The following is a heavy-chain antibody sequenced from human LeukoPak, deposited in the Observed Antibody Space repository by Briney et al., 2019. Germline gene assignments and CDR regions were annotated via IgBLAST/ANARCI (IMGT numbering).Heavy chain of an antibody. D-gene: IGHD6-13*01. CDR1: RFNLSSYG. CDR2: ISHDGSNK. CDR3: AKGGASSSWYDAFDI. V-gene: IGHV3-30*18. J-gene: IGHJ3*02. Sequence: PGGSLRLSCAASRFNLSSYGMHWVRQAPGKGLEWVAVISHDGSNKYYADSVNGRFTISRDNSKNTLYLQMNSLRAEDTAGYYCAKGGASSSWYDAFDIWGQGTMVTVSS.